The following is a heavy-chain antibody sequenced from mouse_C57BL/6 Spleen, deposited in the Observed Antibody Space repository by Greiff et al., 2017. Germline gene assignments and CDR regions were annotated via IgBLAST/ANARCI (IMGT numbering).Heavy chain of an antibody. Sequence: VQLQQPGAELVMPGASVKLSCKASGYTFTSYWMHWVKQRPGQGLEWIGEIDPSDSYTNYNQKFKGKSTLTVDKSSSTAYMQLSSLTSEDSAVYYCARSGIYYYGSSPWFAYWGQGTLVTVSA. CDR3: ARSGIYYYGSSPWFAY. V-gene: IGHV1-69*01. CDR2: IDPSDSYT. CDR1: GYTFTSYW. D-gene: IGHD1-1*01. J-gene: IGHJ3*01.